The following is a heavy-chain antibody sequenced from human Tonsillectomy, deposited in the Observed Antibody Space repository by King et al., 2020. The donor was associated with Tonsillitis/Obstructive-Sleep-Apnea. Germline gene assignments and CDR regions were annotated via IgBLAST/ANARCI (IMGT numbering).Heavy chain of an antibody. CDR1: GFTFSSYA. Sequence: VQLVESGGGVVQPGRSLRLSCAASGFTFSSYAMHWVRQAPGEGLEWVAVISYDGSNKYYADSVKGRFTISRDNSKNTLYLQMNSLRAEDTAVYYCARELYYYDSSGYYPFDYWGQGTLVTVSS. J-gene: IGHJ4*02. CDR2: ISYDGSNK. V-gene: IGHV3-30*04. D-gene: IGHD3-22*01. CDR3: ARELYYYDSSGYYPFDY.